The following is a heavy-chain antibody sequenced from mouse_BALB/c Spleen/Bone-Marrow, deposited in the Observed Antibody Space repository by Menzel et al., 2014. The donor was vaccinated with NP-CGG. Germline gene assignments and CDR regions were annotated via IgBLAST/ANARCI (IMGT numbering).Heavy chain of an antibody. V-gene: IGHV1-69*02. J-gene: IGHJ3*01. CDR2: IAPSDSET. Sequence: VQLQQSGAEVVKPGAPVKLSCKASGYTFTRYWMHWVRQRPGRGLEWIGKIAPSDSETHYNHEFKDKATLTVDKSSSTAYIQLSSLTSEDSAVYFCARSGGNYVAWFVYWGQGTLVTVSP. CDR3: ARSGGNYVAWFVY. D-gene: IGHD2-1*01. CDR1: GYTFTRYW.